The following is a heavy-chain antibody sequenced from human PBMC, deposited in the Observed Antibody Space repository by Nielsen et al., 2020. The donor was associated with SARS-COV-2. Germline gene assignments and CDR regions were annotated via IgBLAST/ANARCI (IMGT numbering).Heavy chain of an antibody. Sequence: GGSLRLSCAASGFTFNNYAMSWVRQAPGKGLEWVSGITGSGDNTYYADSVKGRFTISRDNSKNTLHLQMNSLRAEDTALYYCAKDPFNDIWTGYQNWFDPWGQGTLGTVSS. V-gene: IGHV3-23*01. CDR2: ITGSGDNT. D-gene: IGHD3-9*01. CDR3: AKDPFNDIWTGYQNWFDP. CDR1: GFTFNNYA. J-gene: IGHJ5*02.